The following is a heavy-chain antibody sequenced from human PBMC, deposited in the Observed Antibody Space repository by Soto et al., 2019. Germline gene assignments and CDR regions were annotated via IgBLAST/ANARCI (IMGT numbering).Heavy chain of an antibody. Sequence: WGSLRLSFAASGFTFSSYGMHWVRQAPGKGLEWVADISYDGSNKNYADSVKGRFTISRDNSKNKLYLQMNSLRAEDTAVYYCAKATGNNWYFDXWGRGTLVTVSX. V-gene: IGHV3-30*18. D-gene: IGHD2-8*02. CDR3: AKATGNNWYFDX. CDR1: GFTFSSYG. J-gene: IGHJ2*01. CDR2: ISYDGSNK.